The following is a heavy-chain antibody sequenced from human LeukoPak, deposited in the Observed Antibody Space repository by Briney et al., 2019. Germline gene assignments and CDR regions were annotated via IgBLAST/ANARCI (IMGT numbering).Heavy chain of an antibody. D-gene: IGHD5-18*01. Sequence: PSETLSLTCAVSGGSISSSNWWSWVRQPPGKGLEWIGEIYHSGSTNYNPSLKSRVTISVDKSKNQFSLELSSVTAADTAVYYCARWRGYSYFFDYWGQGTLVTVSS. V-gene: IGHV4-4*02. CDR3: ARWRGYSYFFDY. J-gene: IGHJ4*02. CDR2: IYHSGST. CDR1: GGSISSSNW.